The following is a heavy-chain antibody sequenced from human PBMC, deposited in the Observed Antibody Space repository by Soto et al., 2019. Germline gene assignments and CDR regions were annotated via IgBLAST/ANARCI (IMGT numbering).Heavy chain of an antibody. CDR1: GFTFDDYA. J-gene: IGHJ6*03. CDR3: AKDTSQYSSSSTYYYYYYMDV. CDR2: ISWNSGSI. D-gene: IGHD6-6*01. Sequence: EVQLVESGGGLVQPGRSLRLSCAASGFTFDDYAMHWVRQAPGKGLEWVSGISWNSGSIGYADSVKGRFTISRDNAKNSLYLQMNSLRAEDTALYYCAKDTSQYSSSSTYYYYYYMDVWGKGTTVTVSS. V-gene: IGHV3-9*01.